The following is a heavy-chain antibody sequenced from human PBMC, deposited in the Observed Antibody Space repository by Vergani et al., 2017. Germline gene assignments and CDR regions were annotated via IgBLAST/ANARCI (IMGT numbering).Heavy chain of an antibody. CDR3: AKQSVTYYYGSGSYYKSVYFDY. V-gene: IGHV3-23*01. D-gene: IGHD3-10*01. J-gene: IGHJ4*02. CDR1: GFTFSSYA. CDR2: ISGSGGST. Sequence: EVQLLESGGGLVQPGGSLRLSCAASGFTFSSYAMSWVRQAPGKGLEWVSAISGSGGSTYYADSVKGRFTISRYNSKNTLYLQMNSLRAEDTAVYYCAKQSVTYYYGSGSYYKSVYFDYWGQGTLVTVSS.